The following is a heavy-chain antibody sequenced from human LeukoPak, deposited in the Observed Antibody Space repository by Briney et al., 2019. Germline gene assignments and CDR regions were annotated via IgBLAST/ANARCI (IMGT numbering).Heavy chain of an antibody. CDR3: AKIPGAVAGTSSLNY. D-gene: IGHD6-19*01. J-gene: IGHJ4*02. V-gene: IGHV3-30*18. CDR1: GFTFSRYG. CDR2: ISYDGSNK. Sequence: PGGALRLSCAASGFTFSRYGMHWVRQAPGKGLEWVAVISYDGSNKYYAASVKGRFTISRDNSKNTLYLQMNSLRAEDTAVYYCAKIPGAVAGTSSLNYWGQGTLVTVSS.